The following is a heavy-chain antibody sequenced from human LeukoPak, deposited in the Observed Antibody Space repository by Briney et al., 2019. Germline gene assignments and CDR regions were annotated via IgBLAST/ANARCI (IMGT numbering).Heavy chain of an antibody. J-gene: IGHJ4*02. CDR1: GFTFSNYW. CDR3: ARDKVVGATKFDS. Sequence: GGSLRLSCAASGFTFSNYWMAWVRQAPGKGLEWVANIKQDGGEKYYVDSVKGRFTISRDNAENSLFLQMTGLRAEDTAVYYCARDKVVGATKFDSWGQGTLVSVSS. V-gene: IGHV3-7*01. CDR2: IKQDGGEK. D-gene: IGHD1-26*01.